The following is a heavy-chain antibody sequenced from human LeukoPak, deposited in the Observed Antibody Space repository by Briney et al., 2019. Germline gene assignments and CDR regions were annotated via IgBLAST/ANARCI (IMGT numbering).Heavy chain of an antibody. CDR2: ISSSSSYI. CDR3: ARSITMVRGVTDY. CDR1: GFTFSSYS. J-gene: IGHJ4*02. Sequence: GGSLRLSCAASGFTFSSYSVNWVRQAPGKGLEWVSSISSSSSYIYYADSVKGRFTISRDNAKNSLYLQMNSLRAEDTAVYYCARSITMVRGVTDYWGQGTLVTVSS. V-gene: IGHV3-21*01. D-gene: IGHD3-10*01.